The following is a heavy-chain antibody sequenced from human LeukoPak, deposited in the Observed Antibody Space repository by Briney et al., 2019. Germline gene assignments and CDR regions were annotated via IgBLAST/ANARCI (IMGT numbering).Heavy chain of an antibody. CDR2: INDGGGIV. CDR3: AKNGDRGAYCTGGTCYPYFYYYMDV. D-gene: IGHD2-15*01. V-gene: IGHV3-23*01. CDR1: GFTFANYA. J-gene: IGHJ6*03. Sequence: GRSLRLSCAASGFTFANYAMTWVRQAPGKGLQLVSSINDGGGIVYYADSVKGRFTISRDNSKNTLYLQMNSLRAEDTAIYDCAKNGDRGAYCTGGTCYPYFYYYMDVWGKGTTATI.